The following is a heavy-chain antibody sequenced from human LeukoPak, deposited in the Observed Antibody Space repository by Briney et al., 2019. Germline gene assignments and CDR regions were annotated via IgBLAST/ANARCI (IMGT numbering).Heavy chain of an antibody. Sequence: GGSLRLSCAGAGFTITDHHMDWVRQAPGKGLEWIGRSSTTKPNSCTTQYAAYVRGRFTISTDDSQNSLYLHLNSLKTEDTAVYYCVRGVTTGSGWYHFDNWGRGTLVTVS. D-gene: IGHD1-1*01. J-gene: IGHJ4*02. CDR3: VRGVTTGSGWYHFDN. V-gene: IGHV3-72*01. CDR2: SSTTKPNSCTT. CDR1: GFTITDHH.